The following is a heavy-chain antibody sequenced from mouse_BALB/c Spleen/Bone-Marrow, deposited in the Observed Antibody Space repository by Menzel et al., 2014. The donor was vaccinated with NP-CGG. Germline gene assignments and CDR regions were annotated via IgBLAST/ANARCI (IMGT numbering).Heavy chain of an antibody. CDR1: GFNIKDTY. CDR2: IDPANGNT. J-gene: IGHJ4*01. V-gene: IGHV14-3*02. Sequence: VQLQQSGAELVKPGASVELSCTASGFNIKDTYMHWVKQRPEQGLEWIGRIDPANGNTKYDPKFQGKATITADTSSNTAYPQLSSLTSEDTAVYYCARWEYYAMDYWGQGTSVTVSS. D-gene: IGHD4-1*01. CDR3: ARWEYYAMDY.